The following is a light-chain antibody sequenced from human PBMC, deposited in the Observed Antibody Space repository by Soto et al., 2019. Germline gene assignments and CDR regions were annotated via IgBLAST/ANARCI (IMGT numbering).Light chain of an antibody. J-gene: IGLJ1*01. V-gene: IGLV2-8*01. Sequence: QSVLAQPPSASGSPGQSVTISCTGTSSDVGGYNYVSWYQQHPGKAPKLMIYGVSKRPSGVPDRFSGSKSGNTASLTVSGLQAGDEADYYCSSYAGSNNYVFVTGTKVTVL. CDR3: SSYAGSNNYV. CDR2: GVS. CDR1: SSDVGGYNY.